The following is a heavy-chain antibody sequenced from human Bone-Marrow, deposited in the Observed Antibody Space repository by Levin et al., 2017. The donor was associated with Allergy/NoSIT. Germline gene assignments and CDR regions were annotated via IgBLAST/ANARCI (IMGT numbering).Heavy chain of an antibody. CDR3: ARDGSETISWFDP. V-gene: IGHV4-31*03. CDR1: GGSISSGGHY. D-gene: IGHD3-10*01. Sequence: SETLSLTCSVPGGSISSGGHYWSWIRQHPGKGLEWIGYINYSGSTYYNPSLESRVTISVDTSKSHFSPKLTSVTAADTAVYYCARDGSETISWFDPWGQGTLVIVSS. J-gene: IGHJ5*02. CDR2: INYSGST.